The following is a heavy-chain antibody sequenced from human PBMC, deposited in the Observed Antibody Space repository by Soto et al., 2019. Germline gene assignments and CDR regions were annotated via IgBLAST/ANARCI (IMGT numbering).Heavy chain of an antibody. CDR3: ARDGSRGVRLLWFGELRFDP. J-gene: IGHJ5*02. V-gene: IGHV1-69*04. CDR2: IIPILGIA. CDR1: GGTFSSYT. Sequence: SVKVSCKASGGTFSSYTISWVRQAPGQGLEWMGRIIPILGIANYAQKFQGRVTITADKSTSTAYMELSSLRSEDTAVYYCARDGSRGVRLLWFGELRFDPWGQGTLVTVS. D-gene: IGHD3-10*01.